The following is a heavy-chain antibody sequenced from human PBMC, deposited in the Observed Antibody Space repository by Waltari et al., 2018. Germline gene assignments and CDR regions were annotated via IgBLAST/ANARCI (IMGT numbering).Heavy chain of an antibody. D-gene: IGHD6-19*01. V-gene: IGHV3-64D*08. CDR1: GFRFSKSA. J-gene: IGHJ4*02. Sequence: QLVESGGGLVQPGGSLRLSCSASGFRFSKSAMHWVRQAPGKGLEYVSTIGTNGATKHYAASVKGRFTISRDNSNNSVYLQMTDRRPEETAHYYCAKGKEVAVNDSWGPGVPVTVSS. CDR3: AKGKEVAVNDS. CDR2: IGTNGATK.